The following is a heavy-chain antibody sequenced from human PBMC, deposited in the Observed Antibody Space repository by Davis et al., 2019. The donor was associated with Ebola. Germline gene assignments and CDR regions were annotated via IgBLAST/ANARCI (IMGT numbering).Heavy chain of an antibody. CDR3: AKDRRYSSSWYYFDY. CDR1: GFTFSSYA. Sequence: GESLKISCAASGFTFSSYAMSWVRQAPGKGLEWVSAISGSGGSTYYADSVKGRFTISRDNSKNTLYLQMNSLRAEDTAVYYCAKDRRYSSSWYYFDYWGQGTLVTVSS. V-gene: IGHV3-23*01. J-gene: IGHJ4*02. CDR2: ISGSGGST. D-gene: IGHD6-13*01.